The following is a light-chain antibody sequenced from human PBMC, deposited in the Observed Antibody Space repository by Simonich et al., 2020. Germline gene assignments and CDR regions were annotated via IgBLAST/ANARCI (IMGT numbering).Light chain of an antibody. V-gene: IGKV3-20*01. CDR3: QQSYSTPWT. Sequence: EIVLTQSPGTLSLSPVERATLSCRASQRVSSSSLAWDQQKPGQAPRLLIYAASSLQSGVPSRVSGSGSGTDFPLTISSLQPEDFATYYCQQSYSTPWTFGQGTKVEIK. J-gene: IGKJ1*01. CDR2: AAS. CDR1: QRVSSSS.